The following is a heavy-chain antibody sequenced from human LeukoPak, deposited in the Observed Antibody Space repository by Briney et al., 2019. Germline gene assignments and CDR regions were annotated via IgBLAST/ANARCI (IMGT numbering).Heavy chain of an antibody. V-gene: IGHV3-23*01. D-gene: IGHD3-22*01. CDR3: AKGAYYDL. Sequence: ETLSLTCTVSGGSISSSTYYWGWIRQPPGKGLEWVSTVSSSGENTYYADSVKGRFTISRDNSKNTLYLQMNSLRAEDTAVYYCAKGAYYDLWGQGTLVTVSS. CDR2: VSSSGENT. J-gene: IGHJ4*02. CDR1: GGSISSSTYY.